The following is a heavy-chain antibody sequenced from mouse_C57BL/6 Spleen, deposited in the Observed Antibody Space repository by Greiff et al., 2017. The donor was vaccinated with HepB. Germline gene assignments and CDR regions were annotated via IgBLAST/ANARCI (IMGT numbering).Heavy chain of an antibody. J-gene: IGHJ3*01. V-gene: IGHV5-9-1*02. Sequence: EVKLVESGEGLVKPGGSLKLSCAASGFTFSSYAMSWVRQTPEKRLEWVAYISSGGDYIYYADTVKGRFTISRDIARNTLYLQMSSLKSEDTAMYYCTRDGYYSFAYWGQGTLVTVSA. CDR1: GFTFSSYA. D-gene: IGHD2-3*01. CDR2: ISSGGDYI. CDR3: TRDGYYSFAY.